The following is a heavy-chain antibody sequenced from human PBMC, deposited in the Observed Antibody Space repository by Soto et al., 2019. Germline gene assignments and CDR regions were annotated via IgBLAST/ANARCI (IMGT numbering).Heavy chain of an antibody. V-gene: IGHV3-23*01. D-gene: IGHD3-22*01. J-gene: IGHJ4*02. CDR2: ISGGGGGT. CDR3: AKDVHYDSSGGLDY. CDR1: GFTFDNFA. Sequence: EVRLLESGGGLEQPGGSLRLSCTTSGFTFDNFAMSWVRQAPGRGLEWVSAISGGGGGTYYADSVKGRFIISRDNSKNTVYLQVNGLRPDDTAVYYCAKDVHYDSSGGLDYWGQGTLVRLL.